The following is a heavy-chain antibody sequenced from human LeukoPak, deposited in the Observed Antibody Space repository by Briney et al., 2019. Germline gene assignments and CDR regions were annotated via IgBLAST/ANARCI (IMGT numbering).Heavy chain of an antibody. Sequence: SETLSLTCAVSGGSISSSPWCSWVRQPPGKGLEWIGYIYYSGSTNYNPSLKSRVTISVDTSKNQFSLKLSSVTAADTAVYYCARVSEMVDAFDIWGQGTMVTVSS. CDR3: ARVSEMVDAFDI. D-gene: IGHD5-24*01. CDR2: IYYSGST. V-gene: IGHV4-4*02. J-gene: IGHJ3*02. CDR1: GGSISSSPW.